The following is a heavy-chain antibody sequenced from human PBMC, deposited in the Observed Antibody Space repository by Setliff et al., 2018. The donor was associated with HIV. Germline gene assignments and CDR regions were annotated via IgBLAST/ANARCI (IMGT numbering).Heavy chain of an antibody. CDR2: ITGSSDTI. CDR1: GFTFSSYG. V-gene: IGHV3-48*01. J-gene: IGHJ4*02. CDR3: ARSPGMFDY. Sequence: PGGSLRLSCAASGFTFSSYGMDWFRQAPGKGLEWVSYITGSSDTIYHADSVKGRFTISRDNSKNTVYLQMTSLRAEYTAVYYCARSPGMFDYWGQGTPVTVSS. D-gene: IGHD1-1*01.